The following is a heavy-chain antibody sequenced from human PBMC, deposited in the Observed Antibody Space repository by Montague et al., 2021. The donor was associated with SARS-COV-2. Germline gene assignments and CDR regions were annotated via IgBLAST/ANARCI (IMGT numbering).Heavy chain of an antibody. D-gene: IGHD6-13*01. CDR3: AKDGSSSWYGWFDP. CDR2: ISWNSGSI. CDR1: GFTFDDYA. V-gene: IGHV3-9*01. J-gene: IGHJ5*02. Sequence: SLRLSCAASGFTFDDYAMHWVRQAPGKGLEWVSGISWNSGSIGYADSVKGRFTIFRDNAKNSLYLQMNSLRTEDTALYYCAKDGSSSWYGWFDPWGQGTLVTVSS.